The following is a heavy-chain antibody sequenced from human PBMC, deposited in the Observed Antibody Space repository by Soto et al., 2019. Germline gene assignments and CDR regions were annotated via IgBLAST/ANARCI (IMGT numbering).Heavy chain of an antibody. V-gene: IGHV1-69*02. CDR3: AAGYCGGDCYSPYYYYYYGMDV. Sequence: SVKVSCKASGGTFSSYTISWVRQAPGQGLEWMGRIIPILGIANYAQKFQDRVTITADKSTSTAYMELSSLRSEDTAVYYCAAGYCGGDCYSPYYYYYYGMDVWGQGTTVTVSS. CDR1: GGTFSSYT. D-gene: IGHD2-21*02. CDR2: IIPILGIA. J-gene: IGHJ6*02.